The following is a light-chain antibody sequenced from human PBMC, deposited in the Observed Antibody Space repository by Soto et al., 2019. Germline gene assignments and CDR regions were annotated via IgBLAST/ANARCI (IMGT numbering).Light chain of an antibody. Sequence: EIVLTQSPATLSLSPGERATLSCRASQSVSSYLAWYQQKPGQAPRLLIYDASNRATGIPVRFSGSGSGTDFTLTISSLEPEDFAVYDCQQRSNWPPSFGQGTKVEIK. CDR2: DAS. J-gene: IGKJ1*01. CDR3: QQRSNWPPS. V-gene: IGKV3-11*01. CDR1: QSVSSY.